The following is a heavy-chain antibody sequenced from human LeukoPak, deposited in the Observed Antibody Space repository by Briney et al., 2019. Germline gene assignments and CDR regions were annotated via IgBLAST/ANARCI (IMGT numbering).Heavy chain of an antibody. V-gene: IGHV1-46*01. Sequence: ASVKVSCKASGYTFTSYRMHWVRQAPGQGLEWMGIINPSGGTTNYAQKFRGRVTMTRDMSTSTVYMELSSLRSEDTAVYYCARDSGRTAMVFGYWGQGTLVTVSS. CDR1: GYTFTSYR. CDR3: ARDSGRTAMVFGY. D-gene: IGHD5-18*01. J-gene: IGHJ4*02. CDR2: INPSGGTT.